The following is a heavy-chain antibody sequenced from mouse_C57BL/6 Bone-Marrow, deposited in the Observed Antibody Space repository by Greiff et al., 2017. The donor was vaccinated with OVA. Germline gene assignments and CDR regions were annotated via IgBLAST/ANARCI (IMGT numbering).Heavy chain of an antibody. CDR2: IYPGSGST. Sequence: QVQLQQPGAELVKPGASVKLSCKASGYTFTSYWMQWVKQRPGQGLEWIGDIYPGSGSTNYNEKFKSKATLTVDTSSSTAYMQLSSLTSEDSAVYYCARWGITTVVAGLDYWGQGTTLTVSS. V-gene: IGHV1-55*01. D-gene: IGHD1-1*01. CDR1: GYTFTSYW. J-gene: IGHJ2*01. CDR3: ARWGITTVVAGLDY.